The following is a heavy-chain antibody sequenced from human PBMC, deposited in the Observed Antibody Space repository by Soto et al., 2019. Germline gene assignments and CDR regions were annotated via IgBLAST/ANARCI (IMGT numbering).Heavy chain of an antibody. Sequence: QVQLVQSGAEVKKPGASVKVSCKASGYTFTSYGISWVRQAPGQGLEWMGWISAYNGNTNYAQKLQGRVTMTTDTSTSTAYMELRSLRSDDTSVYYCARSSYDFWSGYYYYYGRDVWGQGTTVTVSS. V-gene: IGHV1-18*01. CDR3: ARSSYDFWSGYYYYYGRDV. D-gene: IGHD3-3*01. CDR2: ISAYNGNT. J-gene: IGHJ6*02. CDR1: GYTFTSYG.